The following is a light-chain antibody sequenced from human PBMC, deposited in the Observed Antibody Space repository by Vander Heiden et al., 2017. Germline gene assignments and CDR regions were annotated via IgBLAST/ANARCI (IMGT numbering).Light chain of an antibody. J-gene: IGKJ5*01. CDR2: AAS. V-gene: IGKV1-39*01. Sequence: DIQMTQSPSSLSASLGDIVTITCRASENINLYLSWYQKKPGEAPKFLIYAASSVQDGVPSRFSGSGSGTDFTLTITSLQPEDFATYYCQQSYKSPRTFGQGTRLEIK. CDR3: QQSYKSPRT. CDR1: ENINLY.